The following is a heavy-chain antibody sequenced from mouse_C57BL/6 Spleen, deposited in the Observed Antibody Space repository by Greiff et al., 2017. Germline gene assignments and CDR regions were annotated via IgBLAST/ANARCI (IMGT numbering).Heavy chain of an antibody. CDR2: IDPSDSYT. J-gene: IGHJ2*01. CDR3: ARDYGSSYWNFDY. CDR1: GYTFTSYW. D-gene: IGHD1-1*01. V-gene: IGHV1-59*01. Sequence: QVQLQQPGAELVRPGTSVKLSCKASGYTFTSYWMHWVKQRPGQGLEWIGVIDPSDSYTNYNQKFKGKATLTVDTSSSTAYMQLSSLTSEDSAVYYCARDYGSSYWNFDYWGQGTTLTVSS.